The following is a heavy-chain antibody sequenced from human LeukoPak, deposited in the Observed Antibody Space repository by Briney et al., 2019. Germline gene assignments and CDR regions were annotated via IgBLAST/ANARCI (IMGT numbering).Heavy chain of an antibody. J-gene: IGHJ4*02. Sequence: GGSLRLSCAASGFTFSSYSMNWVRQAPGKGLEWVSSISSSSSYIYYADSVKGRFTISRDNAKNSLYLQMNSLRAEDTAVYYCAAPRWSSSWYYFDYWDQGTLVTVSS. CDR3: AAPRWSSSWYYFDY. D-gene: IGHD6-13*01. V-gene: IGHV3-21*01. CDR2: ISSSSSYI. CDR1: GFTFSSYS.